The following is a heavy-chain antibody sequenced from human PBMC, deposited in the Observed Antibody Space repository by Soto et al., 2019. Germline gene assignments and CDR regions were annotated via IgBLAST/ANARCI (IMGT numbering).Heavy chain of an antibody. Sequence: EVQLVESGGGLVQPGGSLRLSCAASGFTFSSYSMNWVRQAPGKGLEWVSYISSGSSTIYYADSVKGRFNISRDNAQQSLYLQMNSLRSEETTVYYCAKTYSSGRGALDVWGQGTMVTVSS. V-gene: IGHV3-48*01. CDR2: ISSGSSTI. CDR3: AKTYSSGRGALDV. D-gene: IGHD6-19*01. CDR1: GFTFSSYS. J-gene: IGHJ3*01.